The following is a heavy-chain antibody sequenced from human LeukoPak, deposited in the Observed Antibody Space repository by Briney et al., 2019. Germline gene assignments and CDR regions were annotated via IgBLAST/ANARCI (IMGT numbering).Heavy chain of an antibody. V-gene: IGHV3-7*01. CDR3: ARDGAPDAHCSSTSCAIR. CDR2: IKQDGSEK. J-gene: IGHJ4*02. D-gene: IGHD2-2*01. Sequence: GGSLRLSCAASGFTFNSYWMNWVRQAPGKGLEWVANIKQDGSEKYYVDSVKGRFTISRDNAKNSLYLRMNSLRAEDTAVYYCARDGAPDAHCSSTSCAIRWGQGTLVTVSS. CDR1: GFTFNSYW.